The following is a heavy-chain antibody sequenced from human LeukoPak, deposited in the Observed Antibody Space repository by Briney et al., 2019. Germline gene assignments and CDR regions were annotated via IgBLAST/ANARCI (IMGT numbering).Heavy chain of an antibody. V-gene: IGHV4-59*08. CDR2: IYYTGTT. CDR3: ARFEATTGSPYFDY. J-gene: IGHJ4*02. Sequence: SETLSLTCTVSGGSISGYYWSWIRQPPGKGLEHIGYIYYTGTTNCNPSLKSRVTISVDTSKNQFSLKLSSVTAADTAVYYCARFEATTGSPYFDYWGQGTLVTVSS. CDR1: GGSISGYY. D-gene: IGHD5-24*01.